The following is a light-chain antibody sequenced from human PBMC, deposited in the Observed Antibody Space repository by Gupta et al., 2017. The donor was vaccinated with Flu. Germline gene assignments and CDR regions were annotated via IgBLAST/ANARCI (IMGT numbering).Light chain of an antibody. Sequence: DIQVAQSPSSLSASVGDRVTITCRASQSISTFLNWYQQKPGKAPKLLIYAASSLKSGVPSRISGSGCGTYFTITISSQHHEYFATYYCQQSYYTPRTFGQGTKVEI. CDR3: QQSYYTPRT. V-gene: IGKV1-39*01. CDR2: AAS. J-gene: IGKJ2*02. CDR1: QSISTF.